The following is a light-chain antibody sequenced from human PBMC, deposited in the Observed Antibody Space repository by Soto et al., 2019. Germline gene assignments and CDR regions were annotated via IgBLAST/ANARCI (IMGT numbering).Light chain of an antibody. CDR3: QSYDSSLSGSKV. CDR2: GNS. CDR1: SSNIGAGYD. V-gene: IGLV1-40*01. J-gene: IGLJ1*01. Sequence: QSVLTKPPSVKGAPGERVTISCTGSSSNIGAGYDVHWYQQLPGTAPKLLIYGNSNRPSGVPDRFSGSKSGTSASLAITGLQAEDEADYYCQSYDSSLSGSKVFGTGTKVTVL.